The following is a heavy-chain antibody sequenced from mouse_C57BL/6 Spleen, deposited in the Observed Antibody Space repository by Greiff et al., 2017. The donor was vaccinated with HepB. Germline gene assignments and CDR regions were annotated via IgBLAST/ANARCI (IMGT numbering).Heavy chain of an antibody. CDR3: ARTDGYYGYYYAMDY. Sequence: EVQLQESGGGLVKPGGSLKLSCAASGLTFSDYGMHWVRQAPEKGLEWVAYISSGSSTIYYADTVKGRFTISRDNAKNTLFLQMTSLRSEDTAMYYCARTDGYYGYYYAMDYWGQGTSVTVSS. J-gene: IGHJ4*01. V-gene: IGHV5-17*01. CDR2: ISSGSSTI. CDR1: GLTFSDYG. D-gene: IGHD2-3*01.